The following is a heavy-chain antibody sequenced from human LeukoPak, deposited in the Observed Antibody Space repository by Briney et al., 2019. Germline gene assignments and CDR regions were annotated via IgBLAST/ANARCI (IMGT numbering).Heavy chain of an antibody. V-gene: IGHV3-23*01. Sequence: PGGSLRLSCAASGFTFNSYAMSWVRQAPGKGLEWVSAISGSGGSTYYADSVKGRFTISRDNSKNTLYLQMNSLRAEDTAVYYCAKGSYGYGYVCFDYWGQGTLVTVSS. D-gene: IGHD5-18*01. CDR2: ISGSGGST. CDR3: AKGSYGYGYVCFDY. CDR1: GFTFNSYA. J-gene: IGHJ4*02.